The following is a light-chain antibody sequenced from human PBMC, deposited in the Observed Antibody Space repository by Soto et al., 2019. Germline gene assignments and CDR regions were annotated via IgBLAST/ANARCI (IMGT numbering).Light chain of an antibody. CDR1: QSVSSN. CDR2: GAS. J-gene: IGKJ2*01. V-gene: IGKV3-15*01. Sequence: EIVMTQSPATLSVSPGERATLSCRASQSVSSNLAWYQQKPGQAPRLLIYGASTRATGIPARFSGSGSGTEFTLTISSLQSEDFAVYYCQQYNNWPVLYTFGRGPSWRSN. CDR3: QQYNNWPVLYT.